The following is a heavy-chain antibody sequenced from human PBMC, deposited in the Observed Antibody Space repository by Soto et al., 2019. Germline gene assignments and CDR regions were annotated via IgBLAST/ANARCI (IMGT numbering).Heavy chain of an antibody. CDR1: GGSISSGDYY. V-gene: IGHV4-30-4*01. CDR3: DRVPWYYFDY. D-gene: IGHD2-8*02. Sequence: QVQLQESGPGLVKPSQTLSLTCTVSGGSISSGDYYWSCIRQPPGKGLEWIGYIYYSGSTYYNPSFQSRVTISVDTSKNQFSLTLSSVTAADTAVYYCDRVPWYYFDYWGQGTMVTVSS. J-gene: IGHJ4*02. CDR2: IYYSGST.